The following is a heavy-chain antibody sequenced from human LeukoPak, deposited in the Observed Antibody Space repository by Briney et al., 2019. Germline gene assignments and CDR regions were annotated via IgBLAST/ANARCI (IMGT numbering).Heavy chain of an antibody. CDR3: ARMGYYYDSSGYWEYFQH. CDR2: INHSGST. J-gene: IGHJ1*01. V-gene: IGHV4-34*01. CDR1: GGSFSGYY. D-gene: IGHD3-22*01. Sequence: TSETLSLTCAVYGGSFSGYYWSWIRQPPGKGLEWIGEINHSGSTNYNPSLKSRVTMSVDTSKNQFSLKLSSVTAADTAVYYCARMGYYYDSSGYWEYFQHWGQGTLVTVSS.